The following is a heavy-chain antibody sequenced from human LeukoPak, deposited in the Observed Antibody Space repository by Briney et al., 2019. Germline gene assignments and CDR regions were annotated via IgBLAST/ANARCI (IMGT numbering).Heavy chain of an antibody. CDR2: ISGTGDNT. CDR3: AKGPTVRYFYYLDY. J-gene: IGHJ4*02. CDR1: GFSFSIYA. Sequence: GGSLRLSCVGYGFSFSIYAMSRVRQAPGKGLEWVSAISGTGDNTYYIDAVKGRFTISRDNSENTLYLQMNSLRAEDTAVYYCAKGPTVRYFYYLDYWGQGTLVTVSS. V-gene: IGHV3-23*01. D-gene: IGHD2/OR15-2a*01.